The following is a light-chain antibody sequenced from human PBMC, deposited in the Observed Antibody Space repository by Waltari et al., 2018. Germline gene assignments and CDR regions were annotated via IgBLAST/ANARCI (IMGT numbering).Light chain of an antibody. CDR2: KAA. V-gene: IGKV1-5*03. Sequence: DIQMTHSPSPLSASVGDRVTITCRASQSISSLLAWYQQKPGKAPKPLIYKAASLESGVPSRFSGSGSGTEFTLTISSLQPDDFATYYCQQYNSYSPVAFGQGTKVEIK. J-gene: IGKJ1*01. CDR1: QSISSL. CDR3: QQYNSYSPVA.